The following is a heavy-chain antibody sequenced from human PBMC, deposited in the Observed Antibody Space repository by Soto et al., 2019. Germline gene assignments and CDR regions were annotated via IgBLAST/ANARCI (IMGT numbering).Heavy chain of an antibody. Sequence: GGSLRLSCEGSGFAFNSYTMNWVRQAPGKGLEWVSSISSASNYIYNAESVKGRFTISRDNAKNSVYLQMNSLRDEDTAVYYCARDRGDSNYYYYGMDVWGQGTTVTVYS. CDR2: ISSASNYI. CDR1: GFAFNSYT. V-gene: IGHV3-21*01. CDR3: ARDRGDSNYYYYGMDV. J-gene: IGHJ6*02. D-gene: IGHD2-21*02.